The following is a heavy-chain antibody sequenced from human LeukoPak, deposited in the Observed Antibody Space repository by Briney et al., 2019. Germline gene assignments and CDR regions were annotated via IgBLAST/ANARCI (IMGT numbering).Heavy chain of an antibody. CDR3: ARVAYGSGSQTFYYYGMDV. V-gene: IGHV4-59*01. J-gene: IGHJ6*02. CDR2: IYHTGSA. Sequence: PLETLSLTCTVSGASISSYYWSWIRQPPGKGLEWIGYIYHTGSANSNASLKSRVTISVDTSKNQFSLKLRSVTAADTAVYYCARVAYGSGSQTFYYYGMDVWGQGTTVTVSS. D-gene: IGHD3-10*01. CDR1: GASISSYY.